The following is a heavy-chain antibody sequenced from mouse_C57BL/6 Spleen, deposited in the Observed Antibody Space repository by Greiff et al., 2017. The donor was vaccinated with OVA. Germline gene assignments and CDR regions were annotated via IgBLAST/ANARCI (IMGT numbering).Heavy chain of an antibody. V-gene: IGHV1-82*01. CDR2: IYPGDGDT. CDR1: GYAFSSSW. CDR3: ARSTTTGYFDY. J-gene: IGHJ2*01. Sequence: QLKQSGPELVKPGASVKISCKASGYAFSSSWMNWVKQRPGKGLEWIGRIYPGDGDTNYNGKFKGKATLTADKSSSTAYMQLSSLTSEDSAVYFCARSTTTGYFDYWGQGTTLTVSS. D-gene: IGHD1-1*01.